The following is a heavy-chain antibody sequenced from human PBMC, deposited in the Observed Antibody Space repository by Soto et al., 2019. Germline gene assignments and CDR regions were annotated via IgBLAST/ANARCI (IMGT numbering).Heavy chain of an antibody. Sequence: GESLKISCEGSGYIFTSYWISWVRQMPGKGLEWLGRIDPGDSYTNYSPSLQGHVTISADESITTAYLQWSSLEASDTAIYYCARQMGNYYYYGLDVWGQGTTVTVSS. CDR2: IDPGDSYT. CDR3: ARQMGNYYYYGLDV. J-gene: IGHJ6*02. CDR1: GYIFTSYW. V-gene: IGHV5-10-1*01. D-gene: IGHD7-27*01.